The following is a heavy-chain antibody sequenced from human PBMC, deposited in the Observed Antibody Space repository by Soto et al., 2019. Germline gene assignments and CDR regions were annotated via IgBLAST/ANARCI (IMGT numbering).Heavy chain of an antibody. CDR2: ISYDGNNK. CDR1: GFTFKSYG. CDR3: AKEGLYKALDY. D-gene: IGHD1-1*01. V-gene: IGHV3-30*18. Sequence: GGSLRLSCAASGFTFKSYGMHWVRQAPGKGLEWVAVISYDGNNKYYADSVKGRFTISRDIPKNTLYLQLNSLRAEDTAVYYCAKEGLYKALDYWGQGTLVTVSS. J-gene: IGHJ4*02.